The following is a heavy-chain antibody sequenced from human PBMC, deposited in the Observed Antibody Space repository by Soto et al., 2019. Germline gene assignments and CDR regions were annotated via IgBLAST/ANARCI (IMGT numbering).Heavy chain of an antibody. Sequence: SVKVSCKASGGTFSSYTISWVRQAPGQGLEWMGRIIPILGIANYAQKFQGRVTITADKSTSTAYMELSSLRSEDTAVYYCARDGRDGYNRADDAFDIWGQGTMVTV. CDR3: ARDGRDGYNRADDAFDI. J-gene: IGHJ3*02. V-gene: IGHV1-69*04. CDR1: GGTFSSYT. D-gene: IGHD5-12*01. CDR2: IIPILGIA.